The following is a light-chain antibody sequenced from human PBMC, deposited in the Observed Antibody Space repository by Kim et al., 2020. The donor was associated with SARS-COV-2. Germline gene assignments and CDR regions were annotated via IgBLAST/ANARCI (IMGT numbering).Light chain of an antibody. V-gene: IGLV2-14*03. Sequence: QSITISCTGTSSDVSGYNYVSWYQQHPGKAPKLMIYDVSNWPSGVSNRFSGSKSGNTASLTISGLQAEDEADYYCSSYTSSSTNYVFGTGTKVTVL. CDR1: SSDVSGYNY. CDR3: SSYTSSSTNYV. J-gene: IGLJ1*01. CDR2: DVS.